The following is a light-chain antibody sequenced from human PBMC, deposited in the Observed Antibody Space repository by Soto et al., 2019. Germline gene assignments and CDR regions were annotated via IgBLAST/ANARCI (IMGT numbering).Light chain of an antibody. CDR3: QQYWSVWWT. J-gene: IGKJ1*01. Sequence: EIVLTQSPGTLSLSPGERATLSCRASQSVSSSYLAWYQQKPGQAPRLLIYGASSRATGIPDRFSGSGSVADFTLPISRLEPEDFAVYYCQQYWSVWWTFGPGTKVEIK. CDR2: GAS. V-gene: IGKV3-20*01. CDR1: QSVSSSY.